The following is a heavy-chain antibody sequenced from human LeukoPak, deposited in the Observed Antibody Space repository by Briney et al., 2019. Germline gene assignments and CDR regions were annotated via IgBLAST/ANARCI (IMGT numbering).Heavy chain of an antibody. Sequence: PGGSLRLSCAASGFTFSSDAMRWVRQAPGKGLEWVAVISYDGSNKYYADSVKGRFTISRDNSKNTLYLQMNSLRAEDTAVYYCAREAYDSSGYYYLYYYYYMDVWGKGTTVTVSS. D-gene: IGHD3-22*01. CDR2: ISYDGSNK. J-gene: IGHJ6*03. CDR3: AREAYDSSGYYYLYYYYYMDV. CDR1: GFTFSSDA. V-gene: IGHV3-30*04.